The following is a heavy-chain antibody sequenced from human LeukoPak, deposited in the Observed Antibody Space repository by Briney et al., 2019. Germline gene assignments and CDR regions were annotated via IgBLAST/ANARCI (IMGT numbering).Heavy chain of an antibody. CDR2: IYYSGST. CDR3: ARREMALRATDY. Sequence: KSSETLSPTCTVSGGSISSSSYYWGWIRQPPGKGLEWIGSIYYSGSTYYNPSLKSRVTISVDTSKNQFSLKLSSVTAADTAVYYCARREMALRATDYWGQGTLVTVSS. CDR1: GGSISSSSYY. V-gene: IGHV4-39*01. D-gene: IGHD5-24*01. J-gene: IGHJ4*02.